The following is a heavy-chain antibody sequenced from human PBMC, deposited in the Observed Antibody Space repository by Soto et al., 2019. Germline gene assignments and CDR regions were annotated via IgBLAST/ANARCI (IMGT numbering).Heavy chain of an antibody. Sequence: GGSLRLSCAASGFTFSNYAISWVRQAPGKGLEWVSALSGSGASTYYADSVKGRFSISRDNSKHTLYLQMSSLRAEDTAVYYCAKHRACSGGSCYYFDCWGQGTLVTVSS. CDR1: GFTFSNYA. D-gene: IGHD2-15*01. V-gene: IGHV3-23*01. J-gene: IGHJ4*02. CDR2: LSGSGAST. CDR3: AKHRACSGGSCYYFDC.